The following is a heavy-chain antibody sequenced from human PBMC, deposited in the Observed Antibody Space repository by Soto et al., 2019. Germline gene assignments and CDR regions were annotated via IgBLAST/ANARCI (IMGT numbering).Heavy chain of an antibody. CDR3: ARDPPRLCISTSCYGPGYYYYGMDV. D-gene: IGHD2-2*01. CDR1: GGSISSGDYY. Sequence: PSETLSLTCTVSGGSISSGDYYWSWIRQPPGKGLEWIGYIYYSGNTYYNPSLKSRVTISVDTSKNQFSLKLSSVTAADTAVYYCARDPPRLCISTSCYGPGYYYYGMDVWGQGTTVTVSS. V-gene: IGHV4-30-4*01. J-gene: IGHJ6*02. CDR2: IYYSGNT.